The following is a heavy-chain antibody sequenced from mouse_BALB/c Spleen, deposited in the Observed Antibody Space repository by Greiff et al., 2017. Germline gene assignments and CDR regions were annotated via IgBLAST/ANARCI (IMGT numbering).Heavy chain of an antibody. CDR3: AKHGGSGYWYFDV. J-gene: IGHJ1*01. Sequence: VNVVESGPGLVAPSQSLSITCTVSGFSLTDYGVSWIRQPPGKGLEWLGVIWGGGSTYYNSALKSRLSISKDNSKSQVFLKMNSLQTDDTAMYYCAKHGGSGYWYFDVWGAGTTVTVSS. V-gene: IGHV2-6-5*01. CDR1: GFSLTDYG. CDR2: IWGGGST.